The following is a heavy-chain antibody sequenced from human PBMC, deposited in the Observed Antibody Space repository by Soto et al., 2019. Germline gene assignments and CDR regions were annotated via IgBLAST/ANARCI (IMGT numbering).Heavy chain of an antibody. V-gene: IGHV3-7*01. J-gene: IGHJ4*02. CDR3: ARDGPNYDFWSGYKSIDY. CDR1: GFTFSSYW. Sequence: VGSLRLSCAASGFTFSSYWMSWVRQAPGKGLEWVANIKQDGSEKYYVDSVKGRFTISRDNAKNSLYLQMNSLRAEDTAVYYCARDGPNYDFWSGYKSIDYWGQGTLVNVSS. D-gene: IGHD3-3*01. CDR2: IKQDGSEK.